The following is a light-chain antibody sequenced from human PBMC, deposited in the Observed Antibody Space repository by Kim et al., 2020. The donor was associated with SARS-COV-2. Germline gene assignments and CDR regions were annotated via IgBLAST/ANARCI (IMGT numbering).Light chain of an antibody. CDR2: GAS. Sequence: LSPGERATLSCRSSQCVLSSYLAWYQQTPGQAPRLLIFGASSRATDIPDRFSCSGSGTDFTHTISRLETEDFAVYYCQQYGSSPYTFGQGTKLEI. V-gene: IGKV3-20*01. CDR3: QQYGSSPYT. J-gene: IGKJ2*01. CDR1: QCVLSSY.